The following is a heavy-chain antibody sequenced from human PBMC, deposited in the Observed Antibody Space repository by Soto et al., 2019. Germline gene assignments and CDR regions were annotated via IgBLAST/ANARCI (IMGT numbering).Heavy chain of an antibody. CDR1: GYTFNSYG. CDR3: ARDSPPVDY. V-gene: IGHV1-18*01. J-gene: IGHJ4*02. Sequence: QVQLVQSGAEVKKPGASVNVSCKASGYTFNSYGISWVRQAPRQGLEWMGWISAYNGNKKYAQKLQGRVTMTTDTSTSTAYIELRSLSSDDTAVYYCARDSPPVDYWGQGTLVTVSS. CDR2: ISAYNGNK.